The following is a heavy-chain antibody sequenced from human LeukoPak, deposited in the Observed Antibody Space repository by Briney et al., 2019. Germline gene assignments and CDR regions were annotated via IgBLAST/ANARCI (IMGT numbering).Heavy chain of an antibody. J-gene: IGHJ4*02. V-gene: IGHV3-23*01. CDR1: GFTFSSYW. CDR2: IGDDVVST. CDR3: ARDSPLLTV. D-gene: IGHD3-9*01. Sequence: GGSLRLSCAASGFTFSSYWMSWVRQAPGKGLEWVSAIGDDVVSTYYAESVKGRFTISRDNSENTLYLQMNSLRAEDTATYYCARDSPLLTVWGQGTLVTVSS.